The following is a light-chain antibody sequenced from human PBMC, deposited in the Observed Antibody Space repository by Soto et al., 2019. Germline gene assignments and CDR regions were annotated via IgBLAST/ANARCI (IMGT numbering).Light chain of an antibody. CDR2: EVN. J-gene: IGLJ2*01. CDR3: SSYTSSVTVI. Sequence: QSALTQPASVSGSPGQSIAISCTGTSSDVGGYNYVSWYQRHPGKAPKLLIHEVNNRPSGVSDRFSGSKSGNTASLTISGLQAEYEADYYCSSYTSSVTVIFGGGTKVTVL. V-gene: IGLV2-14*01. CDR1: SSDVGGYNY.